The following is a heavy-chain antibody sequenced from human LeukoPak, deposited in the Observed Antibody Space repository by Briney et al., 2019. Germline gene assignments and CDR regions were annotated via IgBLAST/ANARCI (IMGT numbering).Heavy chain of an antibody. CDR2: ISGSAEST. CDR1: GFTFSDYA. J-gene: IGHJ1*01. V-gene: IGHV3-23*01. Sequence: GGSLRLSCAASGFTFSDYAMSWVRQAPGRGLEWVSTISGSAESTYYADSVKGRFIVSRDNSKNTLHLQMSSLRAGDTAAYYCAKAAARDYFEHWGQGTLVTVSS. D-gene: IGHD2-15*01. CDR3: AKAAARDYFEH.